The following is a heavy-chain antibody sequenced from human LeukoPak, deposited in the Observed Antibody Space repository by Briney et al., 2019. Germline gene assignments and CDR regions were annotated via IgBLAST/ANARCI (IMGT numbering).Heavy chain of an antibody. CDR3: ARSNIVVVRALDY. D-gene: IGHD2-2*01. V-gene: IGHV3-33*01. J-gene: IGHJ4*02. Sequence: PAGSLRLSCAASGFTFSSYGMHWVRQAPGKGLEWVAVIWYDGSNKYYADSVKGRFTISRDNSKNTLYLQMNSLRAEDTAVYYCARSNIVVVRALDYWGQGTLV. CDR2: IWYDGSNK. CDR1: GFTFSSYG.